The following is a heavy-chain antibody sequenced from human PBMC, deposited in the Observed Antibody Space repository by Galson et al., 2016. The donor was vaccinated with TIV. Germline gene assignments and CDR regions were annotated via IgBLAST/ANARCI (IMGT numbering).Heavy chain of an antibody. Sequence: PALVKPTRTLTLTCSFSGFSLTTSGFGVGWIRQPPRKALEWLGFIYWDDRKLYSPSLKNRLTITRDTSKNQVVLTMTNMDPVDTATYYCAHRGDGHNKIFDYWGQGTLVTVSS. J-gene: IGHJ4*02. CDR2: IYWDDRK. D-gene: IGHD5-24*01. CDR1: GFSLTTSGFG. CDR3: AHRGDGHNKIFDY. V-gene: IGHV2-5*02.